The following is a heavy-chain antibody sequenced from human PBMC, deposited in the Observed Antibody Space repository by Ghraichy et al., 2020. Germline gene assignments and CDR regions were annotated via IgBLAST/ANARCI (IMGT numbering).Heavy chain of an antibody. Sequence: GGSLRLSCVASGFTFTSFAMGWVRQAPGKGLEWVSTMTNGRDGTNYADSVKGRFIISRDNSKNTLYLQMNSLRAEDTALYYCAKDSESNNGIYDAFDIWGQGTMVTVSS. V-gene: IGHV3-23*01. CDR1: GFTFTSFA. D-gene: IGHD3-10*01. CDR2: MTNGRDGT. J-gene: IGHJ3*02. CDR3: AKDSESNNGIYDAFDI.